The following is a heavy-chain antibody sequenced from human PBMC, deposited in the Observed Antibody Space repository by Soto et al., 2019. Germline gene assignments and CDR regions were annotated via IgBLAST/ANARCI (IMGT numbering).Heavy chain of an antibody. CDR1: GDSVSTNSAT. CDR2: TYYRSKWYN. D-gene: IGHD3-22*01. J-gene: IGHJ5*02. Sequence: SQTLSLTCAISGDSVSTNSATWDWIRQSPSRGLEWLGRTYYRSKWYNDYAVSVKGRITINPDTSNNQLSLQLNSVTPDDTAVYYCAGVLELYYYDSRNWFDPWGQGTLVTVSS. CDR3: AGVLELYYYDSRNWFDP. V-gene: IGHV6-1*01.